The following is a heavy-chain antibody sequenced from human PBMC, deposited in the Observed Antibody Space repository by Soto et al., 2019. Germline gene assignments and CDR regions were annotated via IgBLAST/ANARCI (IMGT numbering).Heavy chain of an antibody. J-gene: IGHJ6*02. CDR3: ARGGVVPAAAYYYYGMNV. CDR2: TYYRSKWYD. D-gene: IGHD2-2*01. V-gene: IGHV6-1*01. Sequence: SQTLSRTCAISGDSVSSNRAAWNWIRQSPSRALEWLGGTYYRSKWYDDYAVSVNSHITPSPDTSNNQFPLQLNSESPEDSAVYYCARGGVVPAAAYYYYGMNVRGQVTTGTV. CDR1: GDSVSSNRAA.